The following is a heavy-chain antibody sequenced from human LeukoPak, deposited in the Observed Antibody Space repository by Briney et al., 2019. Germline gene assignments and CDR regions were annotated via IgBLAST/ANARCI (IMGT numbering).Heavy chain of an antibody. CDR1: GGSFSGYY. D-gene: IGHD3-10*01. CDR3: ARDGTMVRALLV. CDR2: INHSGST. J-gene: IGHJ6*04. Sequence: PSETLSLTCAVYGGSFSGYYWSWIRQPPGKGLEWFGEINHSGSTNYNPSLKSRVTISVDTSKNQFSLKLSSVTAADTAVYYCARDGTMVRALLVWGKGSTVTVSS. V-gene: IGHV4-34*01.